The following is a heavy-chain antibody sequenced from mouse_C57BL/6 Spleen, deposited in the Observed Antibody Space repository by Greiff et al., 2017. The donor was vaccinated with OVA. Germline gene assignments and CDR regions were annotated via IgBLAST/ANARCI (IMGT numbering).Heavy chain of an antibody. D-gene: IGHD2-12*01. CDR1: GYTFTSYW. V-gene: IGHV1-55*01. J-gene: IGHJ1*03. CDR2: IYPGSGST. Sequence: QVQLQQPGAELVKPGASVKMSCKASGYTFTSYWITWVKQRPGQGLEWIGDIYPGSGSTNYNEKFKSKATLTVDTSSSTAYLQLSSLTSEDSAVYYCARGRLVGWYFDVWGTGTTVTVSS. CDR3: ARGRLVGWYFDV.